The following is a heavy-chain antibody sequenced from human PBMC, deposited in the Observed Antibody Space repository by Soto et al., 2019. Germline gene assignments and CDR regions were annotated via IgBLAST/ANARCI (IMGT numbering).Heavy chain of an antibody. CDR2: IYYSGST. Sequence: PSETLSLTCTVSGGSISSSSYYWGWIRQPPGKGLEWIGSIYYSGSTYYNPSLKSRVTISVDTSKNQFSLKLSSVTAADTAVYYCARLGLPPYYDILTGYSQDPYYFDYWGQGTLVTVSS. CDR1: GGSISSSSYY. CDR3: ARLGLPPYYDILTGYSQDPYYFDY. J-gene: IGHJ4*02. D-gene: IGHD3-9*01. V-gene: IGHV4-39*01.